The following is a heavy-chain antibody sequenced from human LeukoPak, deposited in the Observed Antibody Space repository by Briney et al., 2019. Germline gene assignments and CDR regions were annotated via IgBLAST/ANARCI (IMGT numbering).Heavy chain of an antibody. CDR3: ARHVGDGYTPFYYFDY. CDR1: GGSFSGYY. CDR2: INHSGST. V-gene: IGHV4-34*01. Sequence: ASETLSLTCAVYGGSFSGYYWSWIRQPPGKGLEWIGEINHSGSTYYNPSLKSRVTISVDTSKNQFSLKLSSVTAADTAVYYCARHVGDGYTPFYYFDYWGQGTLVTVSS. D-gene: IGHD5-24*01. J-gene: IGHJ4*02.